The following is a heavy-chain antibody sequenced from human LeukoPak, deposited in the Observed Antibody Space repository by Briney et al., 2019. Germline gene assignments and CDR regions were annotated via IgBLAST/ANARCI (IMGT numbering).Heavy chain of an antibody. D-gene: IGHD3-22*01. Sequence: PGGSLRLSCAASGFTFSTYSMNWVRQAPGKGLEWVSSISSGTTYIYYADLVKGRFTISRDNAKNSLYLQMNSLRADDTGVYYCVKAARPYYDGGDYYSSWGQGTLVTVSS. CDR1: GFTFSTYS. V-gene: IGHV3-21*01. CDR3: VKAARPYYDGGDYYSS. J-gene: IGHJ5*02. CDR2: ISSGTTYI.